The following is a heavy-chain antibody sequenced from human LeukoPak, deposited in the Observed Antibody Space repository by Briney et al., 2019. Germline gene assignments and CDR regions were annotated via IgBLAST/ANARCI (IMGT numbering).Heavy chain of an antibody. CDR1: GFTFRTYA. J-gene: IGHJ3*02. D-gene: IGHD2-2*01. CDR2: ISGSGSGGST. CDR3: AKRPSTSWYEDTFDI. V-gene: IGHV3-23*01. Sequence: GGSLRLSCAASGFTFRTYAMSWLRQAPGQGLDWVSAISGSGSGGSTYYADSVKGRFTISRDNSKNTLYLQMSSLRGEDTAVYYCAKRPSTSWYEDTFDIWGQGTMVTVSS.